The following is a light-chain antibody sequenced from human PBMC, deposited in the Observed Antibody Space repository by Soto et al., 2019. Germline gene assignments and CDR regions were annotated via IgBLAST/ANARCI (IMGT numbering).Light chain of an antibody. V-gene: IGKV1-33*01. CDR2: DAS. CDR1: EDIVHY. J-gene: IGKJ5*01. CDR3: QQYDNIPLT. Sequence: IQMTQTPLALSASVGDRVTITCQASEDIVHYVSWHHQKPGKAPHLVIYDASNLATGAPSRFSGSGSRTRFNFTITSLQPEDVGVYYCQQYDNIPLTFGQGTRLE.